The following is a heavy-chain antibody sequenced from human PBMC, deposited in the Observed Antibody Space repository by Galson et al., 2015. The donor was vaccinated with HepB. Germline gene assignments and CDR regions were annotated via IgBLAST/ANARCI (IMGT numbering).Heavy chain of an antibody. V-gene: IGHV1-2*05. CDR1: GYTFTGYY. CDR2: INPNSGGT. Sequence: QSGAEVKKPGESLRISCKASGYTFTGYYMHWVRQAPGQGLEWMGRINPNSGGTNYAQKFQGRVTMTRDTSISTAYMELSRLRSDDTVVYYCARGGDTPYSSGYSHHDAFDIWGQGTMVTVSS. J-gene: IGHJ3*02. CDR3: ARGGDTPYSSGYSHHDAFDI. D-gene: IGHD3-22*01.